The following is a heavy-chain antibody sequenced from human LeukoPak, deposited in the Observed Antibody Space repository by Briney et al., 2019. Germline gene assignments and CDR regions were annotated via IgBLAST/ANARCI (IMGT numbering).Heavy chain of an antibody. CDR1: GYTFTGYY. CDR3: AREGVDWNHSVYYFDY. CDR2: INPNSGGT. J-gene: IGHJ4*02. D-gene: IGHD1-1*01. Sequence: ASVKVSCKASGYTFTGYYMHWVRQAPGQGLEWMGWINPNSGGTNYAQKFQGRVAMTRDTSISTAYMELSRLRSDDTAVYYCAREGVDWNHSVYYFDYWGQGTLVTVSS. V-gene: IGHV1-2*02.